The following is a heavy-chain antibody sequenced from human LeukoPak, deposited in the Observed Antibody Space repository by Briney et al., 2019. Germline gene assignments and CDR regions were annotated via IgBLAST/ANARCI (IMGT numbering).Heavy chain of an antibody. CDR2: INPSGGST. D-gene: IGHD6-13*01. V-gene: IGHV1-46*01. Sequence: GASVKVSCKASGYTFTSYYMHWVRQAPGQGLEWMGIINPSGGSTSYAQKFQGRVTMTRDTSTSTVYMELSSLRSEDTAVYYCAREGYSSSWYVSLGDYWGQGTLVTVSS. CDR3: AREGYSSSWYVSLGDY. CDR1: GYTFTSYY. J-gene: IGHJ4*02.